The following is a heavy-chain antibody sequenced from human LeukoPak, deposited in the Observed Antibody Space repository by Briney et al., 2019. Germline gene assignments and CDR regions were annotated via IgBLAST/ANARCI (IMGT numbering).Heavy chain of an antibody. CDR2: ISSSSSYI. CDR3: AKERGYYYDSSGSYFDY. V-gene: IGHV3-21*04. J-gene: IGHJ4*02. CDR1: GFTFSSYS. Sequence: GGSLRLSCAASGFTFSSYSMNWVRQAPGKGLEWVSSISSSSSYIYYADSVKGRFTISRDSSKNTLYLQMNSLRAEDTALYYCAKERGYYYDSSGSYFDYWGQGTLVTVSS. D-gene: IGHD3-22*01.